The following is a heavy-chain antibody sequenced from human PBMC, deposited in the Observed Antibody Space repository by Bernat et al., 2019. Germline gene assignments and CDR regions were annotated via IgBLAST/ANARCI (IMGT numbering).Heavy chain of an antibody. CDR3: AKDRLNGLEDSDY. J-gene: IGHJ4*02. Sequence: EVQLVESGEDLVQPGGSLRLSCAASGFTVSSNYMSWVRQAPGKGLEWVSAISGSGGSTYYADSVKGRFTISRDNSKNTLYLQMNSLRAEDTAVYYCAKDRLNGLEDSDYWGQGTLVTVSS. D-gene: IGHD2-15*01. V-gene: IGHV3-23*04. CDR2: ISGSGGST. CDR1: GFTVSSNY.